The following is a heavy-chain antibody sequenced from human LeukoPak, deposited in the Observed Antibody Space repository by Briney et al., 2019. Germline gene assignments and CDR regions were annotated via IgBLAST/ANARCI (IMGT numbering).Heavy chain of an antibody. Sequence: GGSLRLSCVAFGFTVSSNYMTGVRQAPGKGLEWVSVLYGGGGKNYADCVKGRFTISRDNSENKLYLEMNSLRIEDTAVYYCASKWGLGFDGLDVWGQGTTVAVSS. CDR1: GFTVSSNY. D-gene: IGHD1-26*01. CDR3: ASKWGLGFDGLDV. J-gene: IGHJ6*02. CDR2: LYGGGGK. V-gene: IGHV3-66*02.